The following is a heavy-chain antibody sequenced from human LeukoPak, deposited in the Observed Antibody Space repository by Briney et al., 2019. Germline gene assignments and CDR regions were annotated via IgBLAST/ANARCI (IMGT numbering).Heavy chain of an antibody. CDR2: IEHAGSQR. J-gene: IGHJ4*02. V-gene: IGHV3-30*02. D-gene: IGHD3-16*01. CDR1: GFTFSANN. Sequence: GGSLRLSCAVSGFTFSANNMHWVRQAPGKGLEWVTFIEHAGSQRFYADSVKGRFTTSRDNSKNALYLHINSLRPEDTAVYYCAKDGGGGTYSFDYWGQGSLVTVSS. CDR3: AKDGGGGTYSFDY.